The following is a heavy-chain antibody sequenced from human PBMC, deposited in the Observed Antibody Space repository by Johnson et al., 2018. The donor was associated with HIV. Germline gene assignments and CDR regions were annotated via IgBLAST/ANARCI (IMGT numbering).Heavy chain of an antibody. CDR2: IWYDGSNK. V-gene: IGHV3-33*01. J-gene: IGHJ3*02. Sequence: QVQLVESGGGLVQPGGSLRLSCAASGFTFSSYGMHWVRQAPGKGLEWVAVIWYDGSNKYYADSVKGRFTISRDNSKNTLYLQMNSLRAEDTAVYYCATYSSSWYKGGYAFDIWGQGTMVTVSS. D-gene: IGHD6-13*01. CDR1: GFTFSSYG. CDR3: ATYSSSWYKGGYAFDI.